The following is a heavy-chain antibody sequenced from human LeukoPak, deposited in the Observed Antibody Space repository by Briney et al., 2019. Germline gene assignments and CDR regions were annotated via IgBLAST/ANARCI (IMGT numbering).Heavy chain of an antibody. J-gene: IGHJ4*02. CDR1: GFTFSSYS. Sequence: PGGSLRLSCAASGFTFSSYSMNWVRQAPGKGLEWVSSISSSSSYIYYADSVKGRFTIYRDNAKNSLYLQMNSLRAEDTAVYYCARDRGSSWYLGILYWGQGTLVTVSS. CDR3: ARDRGSSWYLGILY. V-gene: IGHV3-21*01. CDR2: ISSSSSYI. D-gene: IGHD6-13*01.